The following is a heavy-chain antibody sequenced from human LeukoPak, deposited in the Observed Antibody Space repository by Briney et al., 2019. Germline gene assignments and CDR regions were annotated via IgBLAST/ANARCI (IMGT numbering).Heavy chain of an antibody. CDR3: ARGRDYRSPEDY. CDR1: GFTFSSYA. J-gene: IGHJ4*02. V-gene: IGHV3-30-3*01. D-gene: IGHD4-11*01. CDR2: ISYDGSNK. Sequence: PGRSLRLSCAASGFTFSSYAMHWVRQAPGKGLEWVAVISYDGSNKYYADSVKGRFTISRDNSKNTLYQQMNSLRAEDTAVYYCARGRDYRSPEDYWGQGTLVTVSS.